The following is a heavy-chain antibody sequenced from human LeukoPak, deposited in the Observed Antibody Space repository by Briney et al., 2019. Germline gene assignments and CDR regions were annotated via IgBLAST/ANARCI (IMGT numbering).Heavy chain of an antibody. V-gene: IGHV3-9*01. CDR1: GFTFDDYA. CDR3: AKDLSWGAGNNYYYYYGMDV. CDR2: ISWNSGSI. J-gene: IGHJ6*02. Sequence: GGSLRLSCAASGFTFDDYAMHWVRQAPGKGLEWVSGISWNSGSIGYADSVKGRFTISRDNAKNSLYLQMNSLRAEDTALYYCAKDLSWGAGNNYYYYYGMDVWGQGTTVTVSS. D-gene: IGHD1-1*01.